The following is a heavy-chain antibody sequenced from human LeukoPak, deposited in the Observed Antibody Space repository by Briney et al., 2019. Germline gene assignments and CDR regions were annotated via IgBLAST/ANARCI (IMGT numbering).Heavy chain of an antibody. CDR3: ARDIVIGSGSCLD. CDR2: IKQDGSEK. CDR1: GFTFSNYW. D-gene: IGHD3-10*01. Sequence: GGSLRLSCAASGFTFSNYWMTWVRQAPGKGLEWVANIKQDGSEKYYVDSVKGRFTISRDNAKNSLYLQMNSLRVEDTAVYYCARDIVIGSGSCLDWGQGTLVTVSS. V-gene: IGHV3-7*01. J-gene: IGHJ4*02.